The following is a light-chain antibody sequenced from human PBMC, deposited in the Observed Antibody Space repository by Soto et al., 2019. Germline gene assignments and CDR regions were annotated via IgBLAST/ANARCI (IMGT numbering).Light chain of an antibody. Sequence: NFMLTQPNSVSESPGKTVTISCTRSSGSIASNYVQWYQQRPGSAPTTVIYEDNQRPSGVPDRFSGSIDSSSNSASLTISGLKTEDEADYSCQSYDSSNAVFGGGTQLTVL. CDR2: EDN. CDR3: QSYDSSNAV. J-gene: IGLJ7*01. CDR1: SGSIASNY. V-gene: IGLV6-57*03.